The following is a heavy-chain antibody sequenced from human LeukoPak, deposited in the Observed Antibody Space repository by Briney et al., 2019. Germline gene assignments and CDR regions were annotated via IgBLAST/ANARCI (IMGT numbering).Heavy chain of an antibody. CDR2: IDPEDGET. J-gene: IGHJ4*02. Sequence: ASVTVSCKVSGYTLIELSMHWVRQAPGKGLAWMGGIDPEDGETIYAQKFQGRVTMTEDTSTGTAYMELGSLRSEDTAVYYCATFPTYTHLYTGFDFDFWGQGTLVTVSS. CDR1: GYTLIELS. CDR3: ATFPTYTHLYTGFDFDF. D-gene: IGHD5-12*01. V-gene: IGHV1-24*01.